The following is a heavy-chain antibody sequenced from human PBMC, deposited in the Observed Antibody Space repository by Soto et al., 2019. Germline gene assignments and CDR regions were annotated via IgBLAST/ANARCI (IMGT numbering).Heavy chain of an antibody. J-gene: IGHJ4*02. Sequence: GGSLRLSCAAPGFTFSSYAMSWVRQAPGKGLEWVSAISGSGGSTYYADSVKGRFTISRDNSKNTLYLQMNSLRAEDTAVYYCAKGHSSWYKYYFDYWGQGTLVTAPQ. CDR3: AKGHSSWYKYYFDY. CDR1: GFTFSSYA. CDR2: ISGSGGST. V-gene: IGHV3-23*01. D-gene: IGHD6-13*01.